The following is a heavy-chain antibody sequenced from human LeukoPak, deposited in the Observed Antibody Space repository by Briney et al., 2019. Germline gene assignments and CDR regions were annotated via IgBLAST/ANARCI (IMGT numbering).Heavy chain of an antibody. Sequence: PGGSLRLSCAASGFTFSSYWMHWVRQAPGEGLVWVSRINRDGSHTTYADSVKGRFSISRDNAKNTLYLQMNSLRAEDTAMYYCARDYFNNGDYWGQGTLVTVSS. J-gene: IGHJ4*02. CDR3: ARDYFNNGDY. CDR2: INRDGSHT. D-gene: IGHD3-10*01. V-gene: IGHV3-74*01. CDR1: GFTFSSYW.